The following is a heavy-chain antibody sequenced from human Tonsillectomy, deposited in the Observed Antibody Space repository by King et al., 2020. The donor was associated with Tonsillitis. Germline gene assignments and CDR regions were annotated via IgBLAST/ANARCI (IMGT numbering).Heavy chain of an antibody. J-gene: IGHJ5*02. CDR1: GGSFSGYY. V-gene: IGHV4-34*01. D-gene: IGHD1-1*01. CDR2: INHSGST. Sequence: VQLQQWGAGLLKPSETLSLTCAVYGGSFSGYYWSWIRQPPGKGLEWIGEINHSGSTNYNPSLKSRVTISVDTSKNQFSLKLSSVTAADTAVYYCARELGNNWFPGDWFDPWRQGTLVTVSS. CDR3: ARELGNNWFPGDWFDP.